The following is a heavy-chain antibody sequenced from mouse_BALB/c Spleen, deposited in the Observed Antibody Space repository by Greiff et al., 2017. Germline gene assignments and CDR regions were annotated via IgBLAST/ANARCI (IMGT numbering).Heavy chain of an antibody. CDR2: ISNLAYSI. Sequence: EVQLVESGGGLVQPGGSRKLSCAASGFTFSDYGMAWVRQAPGKGPEWVAFISNLAYSIYYADTVTGRFTISRENAKNTLYLEMSSLRSEDTAMYYCARDRGRSYAMDYWGQGTSVTVSS. CDR3: ARDRGRSYAMDY. CDR1: GFTFSDYG. V-gene: IGHV5-15*02. J-gene: IGHJ4*01.